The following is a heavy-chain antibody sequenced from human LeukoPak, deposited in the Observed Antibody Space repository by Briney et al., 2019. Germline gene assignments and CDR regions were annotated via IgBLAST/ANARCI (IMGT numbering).Heavy chain of an antibody. Sequence: SETLSLTCTVSGGSISSYYWSWIRQPPGKGLEWIGYIYYSGSTNYNPSLKSRVTISVDTSKNQFSLKLSSVTAADTAVYYCARSSYEVVPAAIYYDYWGQGTLVTVSS. CDR3: ARSSYEVVPAAIYYDY. V-gene: IGHV4-59*01. CDR2: IYYSGST. D-gene: IGHD2-2*02. J-gene: IGHJ4*02. CDR1: GGSISSYY.